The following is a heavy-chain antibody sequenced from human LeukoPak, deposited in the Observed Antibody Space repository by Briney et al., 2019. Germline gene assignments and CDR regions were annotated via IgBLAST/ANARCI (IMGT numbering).Heavy chain of an antibody. CDR1: GFTFSSYA. J-gene: IGHJ4*02. CDR2: VSGSGGST. V-gene: IGHV3-23*01. CDR3: AKDPRMARGVIGPV. D-gene: IGHD3-10*01. Sequence: GGSLRLSCAASGFTFSSYAMSWVRQAPGKGLEWVSAVSGSGGSTYYADSVKGRFTISRDNSKNTLYLQMNSLRAEDTAVYYCAKDPRMARGVIGPVWGQGTLVTVSS.